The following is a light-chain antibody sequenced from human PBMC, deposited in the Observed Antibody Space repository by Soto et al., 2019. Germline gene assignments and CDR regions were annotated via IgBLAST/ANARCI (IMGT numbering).Light chain of an antibody. CDR2: GAS. CDR3: QHHDHHPPFT. Sequence: DIQMTQSPSSLSASVGDRVTITCQASQDIRKYLNWYQQKPGRAPKLLIYGASNLETGVPSRFSGSGYGTDFTFTISSRQREDIATYYCQHHDHHPPFTFGPGTKVAIK. J-gene: IGKJ3*01. CDR1: QDIRKY. V-gene: IGKV1-33*01.